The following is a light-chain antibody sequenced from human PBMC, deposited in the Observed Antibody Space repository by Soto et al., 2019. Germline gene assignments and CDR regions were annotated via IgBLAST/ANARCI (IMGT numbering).Light chain of an antibody. CDR3: QQYARSPLT. J-gene: IGKJ3*01. V-gene: IGKV3-20*01. CDR2: GAS. Sequence: EIVLTQSPGTLSLSPGERATLSCRASQSVTSGYLAWYQQKPGQAPRLLIYGASNRATDIPDRFSGSGSGTDFTLTITRLEPEDFAVYYCQQYARSPLTFGPGTKLDI. CDR1: QSVTSGY.